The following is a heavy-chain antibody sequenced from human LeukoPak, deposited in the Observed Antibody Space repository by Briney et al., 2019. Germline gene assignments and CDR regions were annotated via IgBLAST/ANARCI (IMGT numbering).Heavy chain of an antibody. V-gene: IGHV1-46*01. J-gene: IGHJ3*02. CDR3: ARDILTGSGTKEDAFDI. CDR2: ISPSGGST. Sequence: ASVKVSCKAFGYTFTSNYMHWVRQAPGQGPEWMGVISPSGGSTTYAQKFQGRVTLTRDMSTSTDYLELSSLRSDDTAVYYCARDILTGSGTKEDAFDIWGQGTMVTVSS. CDR1: GYTFTSNY. D-gene: IGHD6-19*01.